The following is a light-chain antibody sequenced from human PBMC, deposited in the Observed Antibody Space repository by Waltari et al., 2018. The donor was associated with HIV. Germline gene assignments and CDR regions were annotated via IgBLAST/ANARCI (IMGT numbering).Light chain of an antibody. CDR3: GTWDSSLSAPL. J-gene: IGLJ2*01. Sequence: QSVLTQPPSVSAAPGQKVTISCSGSHSNIGNNYVSWYQQLPGTAPKLLIYDKTKRPSGIPDRFSGAKSVTSATLDITGLQTGDEADYYCGTWDSSLSAPLFGGGTKLTVL. CDR1: HSNIGNNY. V-gene: IGLV1-51*01. CDR2: DKT.